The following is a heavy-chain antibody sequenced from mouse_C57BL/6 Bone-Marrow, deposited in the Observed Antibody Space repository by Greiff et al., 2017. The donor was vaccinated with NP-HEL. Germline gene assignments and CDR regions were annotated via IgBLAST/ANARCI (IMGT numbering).Heavy chain of an antibody. CDR2: ISNGGGST. CDR1: GFTFSDYY. J-gene: IGHJ4*01. D-gene: IGHD1-1*01. Sequence: EVKLMESGGGLVQPGGSLKLSCAASGFTFSDYYMYWVRQTPEQRLEWVAYISNGGGSTYYPDTVKGRFTISRANAKNTLYLQMSRLKSEDTDMYYCARYGGVVAEYDMDYGGKGTSVTVSS. V-gene: IGHV5-12*01. CDR3: ARYGGVVAEYDMDY.